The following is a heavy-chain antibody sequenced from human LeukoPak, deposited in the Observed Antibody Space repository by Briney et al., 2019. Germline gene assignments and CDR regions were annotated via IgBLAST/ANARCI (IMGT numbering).Heavy chain of an antibody. CDR1: GFTFSDYY. D-gene: IGHD3-3*01. CDR2: ISSSGSTK. J-gene: IGHJ5*02. V-gene: IGHV3-11*04. CDR3: ARVGRFLSRFDP. Sequence: GGSLRLSCAASGFTFSDYYMSWIRQAPGKGLGWVSYISSSGSTKYYADSVKGRFTISRDNTKNSLYLQMNSLRAEDTAVYYCARVGRFLSRFDPWGQGTLVTVSS.